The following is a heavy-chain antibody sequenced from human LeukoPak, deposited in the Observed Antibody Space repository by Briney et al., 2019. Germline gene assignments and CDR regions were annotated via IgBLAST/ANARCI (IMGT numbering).Heavy chain of an antibody. CDR3: ASRRMRDGYSLN. J-gene: IGHJ4*02. CDR2: IIPIFGTA. CDR1: GGTFSSYA. Sequence: SVKVSCKASGGTFSSYAISWVRQAPGQGLEWMGGIIPIFGTANYAQKFQGRVTITTDEFTSTAYMDLSSLRSEDTAVYYCASRRMRDGYSLNWGQGTLVTVSS. D-gene: IGHD5-24*01. V-gene: IGHV1-69*05.